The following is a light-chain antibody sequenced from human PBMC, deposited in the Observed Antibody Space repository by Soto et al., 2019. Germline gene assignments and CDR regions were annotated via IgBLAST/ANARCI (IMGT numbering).Light chain of an antibody. V-gene: IGKV3-20*01. CDR2: RTS. J-gene: IGKJ4*01. CDR3: QQYDTSRGLT. CDR1: QSVSSSY. Sequence: IVLTQSPGTLPLSPGERATLSCRASQSVSSSYFAWYQQKPGQAPRLLIYRTSIRATGIPDRFIGSGSGTDFTLTNTRLEPEDFGVYYCQQYDTSRGLTFGGGTKVEIK.